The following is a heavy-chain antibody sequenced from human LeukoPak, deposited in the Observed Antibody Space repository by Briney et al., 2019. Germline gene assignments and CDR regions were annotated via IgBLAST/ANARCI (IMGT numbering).Heavy chain of an antibody. CDR1: GFSFDDYA. CDR3: AKGPDTAMVLYYFDY. Sequence: SLRLSCAASGFSFDDYALHWVRQAPRAGREWGSGISWNSGSIGYAHSLKDRFTISRDNAKTSLYLQMNSLRAEDMALYYCAKGPDTAMVLYYFDYWGQGTLVTVSS. J-gene: IGHJ4*02. V-gene: IGHV3-9*03. D-gene: IGHD5-18*01. CDR2: ISWNSGSI.